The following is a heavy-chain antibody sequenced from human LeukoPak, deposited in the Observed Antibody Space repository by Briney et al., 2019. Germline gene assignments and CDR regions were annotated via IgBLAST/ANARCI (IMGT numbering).Heavy chain of an antibody. V-gene: IGHV1-2*06. J-gene: IGHJ4*02. D-gene: IGHD4-23*01. CDR2: INPNSGGT. Sequence: GASVKVSCKASGYTFTGYYMHWVRQAPGQGLEWMGRINPNSGGTNYAQKFQGRVTMTRDTSISTAYMELSRLRSDDTAVHYCARAPRVVTMFSLPTSDYWGQGTLVTVSS. CDR3: ARAPRVVTMFSLPTSDY. CDR1: GYTFTGYY.